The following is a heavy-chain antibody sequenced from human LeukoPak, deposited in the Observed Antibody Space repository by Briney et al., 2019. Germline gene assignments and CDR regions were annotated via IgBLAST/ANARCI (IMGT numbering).Heavy chain of an antibody. D-gene: IGHD2-2*01. J-gene: IGHJ4*02. CDR2: ISYDGSST. V-gene: IGHV3-30-3*01. CDR3: ARRYCSSTSCLLDY. Sequence: GGSLRLSCAASGFTFSSYAMHWVRQAPGKGLEWVALISYDGSSTYYADSVKGRFSISRDNAKNSLYLQMNSLRAEDTAVYYCARRYCSSTSCLLDYWGQGTLVTVSS. CDR1: GFTFSSYA.